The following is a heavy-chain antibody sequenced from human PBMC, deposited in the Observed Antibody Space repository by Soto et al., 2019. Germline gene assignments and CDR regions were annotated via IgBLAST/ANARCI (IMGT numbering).Heavy chain of an antibody. Sequence: ASVKVSCKASGYTFTSYAMHWVRQAPGQRLEWMGWINAGNGNTKYSQKFQGRVTITRGTSASTAYMELSSLRSEDTAVYYCARVVDYGDYVDAFDIWGQGTMVTVS. D-gene: IGHD4-17*01. CDR3: ARVVDYGDYVDAFDI. CDR1: GYTFTSYA. V-gene: IGHV1-3*01. CDR2: INAGNGNT. J-gene: IGHJ3*02.